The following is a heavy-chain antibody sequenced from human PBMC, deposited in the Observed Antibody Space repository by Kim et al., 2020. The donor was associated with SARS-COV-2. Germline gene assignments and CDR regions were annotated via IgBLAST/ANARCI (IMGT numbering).Heavy chain of an antibody. CDR3: ARAPHCGLSTCYETAF. V-gene: IGHV4-34*01. Sequence: SETLSLTCAVYGGSFNGYYWNWIRQPPGKGLEWIGGINHSGSTNYNPSFNSRVTISVDRSKNQFSLKVSSVTAADTAVYYCARAPHCGLSTCYETAFWGQGSLVSVSS. J-gene: IGHJ4*02. D-gene: IGHD2-21*01. CDR2: INHSGST. CDR1: GGSFNGYY.